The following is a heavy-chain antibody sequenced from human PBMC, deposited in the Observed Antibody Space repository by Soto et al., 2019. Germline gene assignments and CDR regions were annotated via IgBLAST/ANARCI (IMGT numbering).Heavy chain of an antibody. CDR3: AREISVAGGHFDY. CDR1: GFTFSSYG. V-gene: IGHV3-48*02. J-gene: IGHJ4*02. Sequence: EVQLVESGGGLVQPGGSLRLSCTASGFTFSSYGMHWVRQAPGKGLEWVSSISSSSSTIYYADSVRGRFTISRDNAKNSLYLQMNRLRDEDTAVYYCAREISVAGGHFDYWGQGTLVTVSS. CDR2: ISSSSSTI. D-gene: IGHD6-19*01.